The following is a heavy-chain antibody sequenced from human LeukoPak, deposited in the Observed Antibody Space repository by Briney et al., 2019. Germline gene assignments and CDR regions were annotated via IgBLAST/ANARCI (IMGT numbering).Heavy chain of an antibody. D-gene: IGHD4-23*01. J-gene: IGHJ4*02. V-gene: IGHV3-48*03. CDR3: ASLPRAVGNY. Sequence: GGSLRLSCAAPGFTFSSYEMNWVRQAPGKGLEWVSYISSSGSTIYYADSVKGRFTISRDNAKNSLYLQMDSLRAEDTAVYYCASLPRAVGNYWGQGTLVTVSS. CDR2: ISSSGSTI. CDR1: GFTFSSYE.